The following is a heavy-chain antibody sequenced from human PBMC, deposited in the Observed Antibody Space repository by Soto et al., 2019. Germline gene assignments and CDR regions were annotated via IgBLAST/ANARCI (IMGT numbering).Heavy chain of an antibody. V-gene: IGHV3-30*11. CDR1: GFTFSNYV. CDR2: VSDDGSRV. D-gene: IGHD2-2*01. CDR3: AREVIPGREEEFDY. Sequence: QVQLVESGGAVVRPGTSLTLSCTTSGFTFSNYVLHWVRQAPGKGLEWVALVSDDGSRVNYANSVKGRFIVSRDNSKRMLYLEMNRLTGEDTGLYFCAREVIPGREEEFDYWGQGTLVTVSS. J-gene: IGHJ4*02.